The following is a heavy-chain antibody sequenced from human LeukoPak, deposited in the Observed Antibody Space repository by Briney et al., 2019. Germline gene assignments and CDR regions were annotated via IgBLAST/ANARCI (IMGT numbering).Heavy chain of an antibody. Sequence: SETLSLTCTVSGYSISSGYYWGWIRQPPGKGLEWIGYIHYSGDTNYNPSLKSRITIAVDTSKNQFSLKLNSVTAADTAVYYCARTTEEYYGSGKFRKYYYYYYYMDVWGXXTTVTVSS. J-gene: IGHJ6*03. CDR2: IHYSGDT. D-gene: IGHD3-10*01. CDR1: GYSISSGYY. V-gene: IGHV4-38-2*02. CDR3: ARTTEEYYGSGKFRKYYYYYYYMDV.